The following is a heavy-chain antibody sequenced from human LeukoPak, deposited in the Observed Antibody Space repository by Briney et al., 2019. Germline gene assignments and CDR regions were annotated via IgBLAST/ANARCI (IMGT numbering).Heavy chain of an antibody. CDR3: ARDLSSRRMNYYGSGSFFAY. J-gene: IGHJ4*02. Sequence: GASVKVSCKVSGYTFSSYGISWVRQGPGQGHELMGWSSGYNGKTPYAQTLQGRVTMTTDTSTTTAYLELRSLRSDDPAVSCCARDLSSRRMNYYGSGSFFAYWGQGTLVTASS. CDR1: GYTFSSYG. CDR2: SSGYNGKT. V-gene: IGHV1-18*01. D-gene: IGHD3-10*01.